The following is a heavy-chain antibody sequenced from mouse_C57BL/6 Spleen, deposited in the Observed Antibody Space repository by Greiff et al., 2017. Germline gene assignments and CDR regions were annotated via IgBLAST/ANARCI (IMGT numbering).Heavy chain of an antibody. Sequence: QVQLQQSGPGLVQPSQSLSITCTVSGFSLTSYGVHWVRQSPGKGLEWLGVLWSGGNTDYNAAFISRLSISKDNSKSQVFFKMNRLQTDDTAIYYCARKGGGYYGDAMDYWGQGTSVTVSS. CDR3: ARKGGGYYGDAMDY. J-gene: IGHJ4*01. D-gene: IGHD1-2*01. CDR1: GFSLTSYG. CDR2: LWSGGNT. V-gene: IGHV2-2*01.